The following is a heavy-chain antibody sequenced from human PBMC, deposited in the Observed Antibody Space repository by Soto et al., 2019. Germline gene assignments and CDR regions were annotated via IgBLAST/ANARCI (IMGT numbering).Heavy chain of an antibody. CDR3: ARDGLSVAGKTYYYYGMDV. V-gene: IGHV3-21*01. CDR1: GFTFSSYS. J-gene: IGHJ6*02. Sequence: GGSLRLSCAASGFTFSSYSMNWVRQAPGKGLEWVSSISSSSSYIYYADSVKGRFTISRDNAKNSLYLQMNSLRAEDTAVYYCARDGLSVAGKTYYYYGMDVWGRGTTVTVSS. CDR2: ISSSSSYI. D-gene: IGHD6-19*01.